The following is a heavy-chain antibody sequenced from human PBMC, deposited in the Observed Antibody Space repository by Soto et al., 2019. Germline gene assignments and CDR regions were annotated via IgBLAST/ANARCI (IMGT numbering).Heavy chain of an antibody. CDR3: ARAALPSTSLYGMDV. J-gene: IGHJ6*02. Sequence: SGGSLRLSCATSGIIFTGYDMHWVRQARGKGLEWVSRIATGGDTYYSGSVKGRFIISRDSAKNSVYLQMNNLRDGDTAVYYCARAALPSTSLYGMDVWGQGTTVTVSS. CDR1: GIIFTGYD. CDR2: IATGGDT. V-gene: IGHV3-13*01. D-gene: IGHD3-3*02.